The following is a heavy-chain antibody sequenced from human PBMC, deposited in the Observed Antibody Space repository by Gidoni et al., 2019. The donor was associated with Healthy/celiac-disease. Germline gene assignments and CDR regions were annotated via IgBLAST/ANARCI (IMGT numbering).Heavy chain of an antibody. Sequence: EVQLVESGGGLVQPGGSLSLSCAPSGFTFSSYSMNWVRPAPGKGLELVSYISSSRSTIYYAEAGKGRFTISRDNAKNSLYLQMNRLRAEDTAVYYCARGILAEQLDPFDDWGQGTLVTVSS. CDR1: GFTFSSYS. CDR3: ARGILAEQLDPFDD. V-gene: IGHV3-48*01. D-gene: IGHD6-6*01. J-gene: IGHJ4*02. CDR2: ISSSRSTI.